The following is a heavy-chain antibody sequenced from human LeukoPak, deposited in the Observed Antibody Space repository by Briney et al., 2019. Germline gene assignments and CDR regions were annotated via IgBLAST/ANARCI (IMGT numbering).Heavy chain of an antibody. J-gene: IGHJ4*02. CDR1: GYTFTVYY. V-gene: IGHV1-2*02. D-gene: IGHD2-8*02. CDR3: ARSEDFCTGGVCYFH. Sequence: ASVKVSCKASGYTFTVYYMHWVRQAPGQGLEWMGWINPNSGGTNYAQKFQGRVTMTRDTSISTAYMELSRLRSDDTAVYYCARSEDFCTGGVCYFHWGQGTLVTVSS. CDR2: INPNSGGT.